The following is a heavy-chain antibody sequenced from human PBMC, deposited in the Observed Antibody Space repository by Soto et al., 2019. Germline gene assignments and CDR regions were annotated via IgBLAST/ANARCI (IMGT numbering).Heavy chain of an antibody. J-gene: IGHJ4*02. CDR3: ARVPATVTTAGGQYYFDY. Sequence: ASVKVSCKASGYTFTSYYMHWVRQAPGQGLEWMGIINPSGGSTSYAQKFQGRVTMTRDTSTSTVYMELSSLRSEDTAVYYCARVPATVTTAGGQYYFDYWGQGTLVTVSS. V-gene: IGHV1-46*01. CDR1: GYTFTSYY. D-gene: IGHD4-17*01. CDR2: INPSGGST.